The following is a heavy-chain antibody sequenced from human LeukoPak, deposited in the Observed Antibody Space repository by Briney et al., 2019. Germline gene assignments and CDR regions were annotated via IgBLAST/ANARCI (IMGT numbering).Heavy chain of an antibody. CDR2: ISASSGTI. J-gene: IGHJ6*03. CDR3: ARRSEFGVLYYMDV. CDR1: GFTFSTYS. Sequence: PGGSLRLSCAASGFTFSTYSMNWVRQAPGKGLEWVSYISASSGTIYYADSVEGRFTISRDNAKNSLYLQMNSLRAEDTAVYYCARRSEFGVLYYMDVWGKGTTVTVSS. V-gene: IGHV3-48*01. D-gene: IGHD3-16*01.